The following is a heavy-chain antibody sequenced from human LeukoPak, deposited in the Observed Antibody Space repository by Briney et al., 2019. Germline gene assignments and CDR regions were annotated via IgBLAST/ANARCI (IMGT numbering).Heavy chain of an antibody. D-gene: IGHD5-24*01. CDR2: IDNSGST. Sequence: SGTLSLTCSVSGASISNYYWSWIRQAPGKGLEWIGYIDNSGSTNYSPSLKSRVTMSIDTSKNQFSLNLSSVTAADTAVYYCARHGGGYSFDHWGQGTLVTVSS. J-gene: IGHJ4*02. CDR1: GASISNYY. CDR3: ARHGGGYSFDH. V-gene: IGHV4-59*08.